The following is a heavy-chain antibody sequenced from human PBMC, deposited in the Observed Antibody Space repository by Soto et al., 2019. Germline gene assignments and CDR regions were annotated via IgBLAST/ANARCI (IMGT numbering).Heavy chain of an antibody. CDR1: GFTFSSYS. J-gene: IGHJ4*02. Sequence: GGSLRLSCAASGFTFSSYSMNWVRQAPGKGLEWVSCISSSSSTIYYADSVKGRFTISRDNAKNSLYLQMNSLRDEDTAVYYCARGRGVVVPAAISDYWGQGTLVTVSS. D-gene: IGHD2-2*01. CDR2: ISSSSSTI. V-gene: IGHV3-48*02. CDR3: ARGRGVVVPAAISDY.